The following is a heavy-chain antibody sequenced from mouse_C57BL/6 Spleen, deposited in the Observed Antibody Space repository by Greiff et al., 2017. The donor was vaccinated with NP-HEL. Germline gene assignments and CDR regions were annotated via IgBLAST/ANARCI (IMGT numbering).Heavy chain of an antibody. D-gene: IGHD2-4*01. Sequence: VQLQQSGTVLARPGASVKMSCKTSGYTFTSYWMHWVKQRPGQGLEWIGAIYPGNSDTSYNQKFKGKAKLTAVTSASTAYMELSSLTNEDSAVYYCTRLYEYSKSTFDYWGQGTTLTVSS. CDR2: IYPGNSDT. V-gene: IGHV1-5*01. CDR1: GYTFTSYW. J-gene: IGHJ2*01. CDR3: TRLYEYSKSTFDY.